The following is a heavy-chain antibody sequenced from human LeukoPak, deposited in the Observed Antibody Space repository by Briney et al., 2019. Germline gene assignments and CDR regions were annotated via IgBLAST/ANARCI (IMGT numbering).Heavy chain of an antibody. D-gene: IGHD6-19*01. CDR1: GFTFSSYG. V-gene: IGHV3-33*01. CDR2: IWYDGSNK. J-gene: IGHJ4*02. CDR3: ARESKQWLGTPFDY. Sequence: GGSLRLSCAASGFTFSSYGMHWVRQAPGKGLEWVAVIWYDGSNKYYADSVKGRFTISRDNSKNTLCLQMNSLRAEDTAVYYCARESKQWLGTPFDYWGQGTLVTVSS.